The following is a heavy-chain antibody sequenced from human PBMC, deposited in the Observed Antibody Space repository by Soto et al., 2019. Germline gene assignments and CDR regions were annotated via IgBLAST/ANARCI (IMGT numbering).Heavy chain of an antibody. CDR3: ARDQKGATPGYYHSYGTHV. J-gene: IGHJ6*02. V-gene: IGHV3-30-3*01. Sequence: GGSLRLSCAASGFTFSSYAMHWVRQAPGKGLEWVAVISYDGSNKYYADSVKGRFTISRDNSKNTLYLQMNSLRAEDTAVYYCARDQKGATPGYYHSYGTHVSGPGPTVTVS. D-gene: IGHD1-26*01. CDR2: ISYDGSNK. CDR1: GFTFSSYA.